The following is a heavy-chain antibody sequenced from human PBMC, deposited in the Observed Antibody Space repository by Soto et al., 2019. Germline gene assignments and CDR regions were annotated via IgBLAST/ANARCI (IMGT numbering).Heavy chain of an antibody. CDR1: GLTFNNYG. V-gene: IGHV3-33*01. CDR3: ARRQIPPPTRGAANARGGMDV. Sequence: QVQLVESGGGVFKPGRSRGLSGAGSGLTFNNYGMHGVRQAPGKGLEGRAVIGNDGSNNYYANSVKGRFTISRDNSKNTLYLQMNSLRAEDAAVYYCARRQIPPPTRGAANARGGMDVWGQGTTVTVSS. D-gene: IGHD6-25*01. J-gene: IGHJ6*02. CDR2: IGNDGSNN.